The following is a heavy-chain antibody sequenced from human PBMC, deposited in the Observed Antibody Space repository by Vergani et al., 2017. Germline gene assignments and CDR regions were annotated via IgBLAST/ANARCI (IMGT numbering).Heavy chain of an antibody. CDR2: IGKDGINT. Sequence: QVHLVESAGGVVQPGGSLRLSCAASGFTFSTFGMHWIRQAPGKGLEWLSYIGKDGINTRYRDALKGRFTVSRDNSKDILYLQMYSLRSEVTELYYCAKYLRASTAGLPDSWGPGTLVIVS. D-gene: IGHD1-14*01. V-gene: IGHV3-30*02. CDR1: GFTFSTFG. J-gene: IGHJ4*02. CDR3: AKYLRASTAGLPDS.